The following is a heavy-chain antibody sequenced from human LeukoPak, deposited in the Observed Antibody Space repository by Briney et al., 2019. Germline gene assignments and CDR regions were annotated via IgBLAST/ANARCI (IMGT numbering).Heavy chain of an antibody. CDR2: ISGSGFT. V-gene: IGHV3-23*01. J-gene: IGHJ3*02. D-gene: IGHD2-15*01. CDR3: AKERNDCSGGSCYYLDAFDI. CDR1: GFTFSSYA. Sequence: GGSLRLSCAASGFTFSSYAMSWVRRAPGKGLEWVSAISGSGFTYYADSVKGRFTISRDNSKNTLYLQMNSLRAEDTAVYYCAKERNDCSGGSCYYLDAFDIWGQGTMVTVSS.